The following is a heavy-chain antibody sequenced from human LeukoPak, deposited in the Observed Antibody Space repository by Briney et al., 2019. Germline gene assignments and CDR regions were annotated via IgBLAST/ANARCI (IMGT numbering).Heavy chain of an antibody. V-gene: IGHV4-59*08. Sequence: SETLSLTCTVSGGSISSYYWSWIRQPPGKGLEWIGYIYYSGSTNYNPSLKSRVTISVDTSKNQFSLKLSSVTAADTAVYYCAGFSHRDLQDAFDIWGQGTMVTVSS. CDR1: GGSISSYY. CDR2: IYYSGST. CDR3: AGFSHRDLQDAFDI. D-gene: IGHD1-14*01. J-gene: IGHJ3*02.